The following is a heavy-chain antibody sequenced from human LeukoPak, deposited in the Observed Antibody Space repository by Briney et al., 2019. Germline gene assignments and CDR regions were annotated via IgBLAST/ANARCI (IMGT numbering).Heavy chain of an antibody. CDR2: TSSSSSTI. D-gene: IGHD3-22*01. CDR3: AKVARGYCDSSGYSNY. V-gene: IGHV3-48*04. J-gene: IGHJ4*02. CDR1: GFTFSGYD. Sequence: TGGSLRLSCAASGFTFSGYDMSWVRQAPGKGLEWVSYTSSSSSTIYYADSVKSRFTISRDNAKNSLYLQMNSLRAEDTAVYYCAKVARGYCDSSGYSNYWGQGTLVTVSS.